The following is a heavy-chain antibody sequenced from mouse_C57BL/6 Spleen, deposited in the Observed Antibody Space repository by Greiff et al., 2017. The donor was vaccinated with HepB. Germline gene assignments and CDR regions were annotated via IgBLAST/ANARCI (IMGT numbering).Heavy chain of an antibody. Sequence: QVQLQQPGAELVRPGSSVKLSCKASGYTFTSYWMHWVKQRPIQGLEWIGNIDPSDSETHYNQKFKDKATLTVDKSSSTAYMQLSSLTSEDSAVYYCARLGAGTRRYYYAMDYWGQGTSVTVSS. CDR2: IDPSDSET. D-gene: IGHD4-1*01. CDR1: GYTFTSYW. J-gene: IGHJ4*01. V-gene: IGHV1-52*01. CDR3: ARLGAGTRRYYYAMDY.